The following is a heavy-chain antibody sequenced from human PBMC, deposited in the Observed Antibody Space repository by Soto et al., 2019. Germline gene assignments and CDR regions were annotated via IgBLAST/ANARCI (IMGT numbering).Heavy chain of an antibody. Sequence: GGSLRLSCAASGFTFSSYGMHWVRQAPGKGLEWVAVISYDGSNKYYADSVKGRFTISRDNSNNTLYLQMNSLRAEDTALYYCAKALSRNYEFWSGYYTHYYYYGMDVWGQGTTVTVSS. CDR2: ISYDGSNK. D-gene: IGHD3-3*01. V-gene: IGHV3-30*18. CDR3: AKALSRNYEFWSGYYTHYYYYGMDV. CDR1: GFTFSSYG. J-gene: IGHJ6*02.